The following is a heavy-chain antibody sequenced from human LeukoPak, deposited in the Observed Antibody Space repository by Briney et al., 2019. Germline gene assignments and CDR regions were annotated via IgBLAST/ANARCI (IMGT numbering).Heavy chain of an antibody. J-gene: IGHJ4*02. CDR2: INSDGSST. CDR1: GFTFSSYW. Sequence: GGSLRLSCAASGFTFSSYWMHWVRQAPGKGLVWVSRINSDGSSTSYADSVTGRFTISRDNAKTTLYLQMNSLRAEDTAVYYCARGEAVYAVAEYYFDYWGQGTLVTVSS. CDR3: ARGEAVYAVAEYYFDY. V-gene: IGHV3-74*01. D-gene: IGHD6-19*01.